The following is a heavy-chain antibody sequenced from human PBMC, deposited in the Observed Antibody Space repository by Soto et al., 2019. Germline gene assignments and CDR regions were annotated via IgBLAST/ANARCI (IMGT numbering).Heavy chain of an antibody. V-gene: IGHV1-69*13. D-gene: IGHD3-3*01. J-gene: IGHJ4*02. Sequence: GASVKVSCKASGGTFSSYAISWVRQAPGQGLEWMGGIIPIFGTANYAQKFQGRVTITADESTSTAYMELSSLRSEDTAVYYCARIEWLLSTYFDYWGQGTLVTVSS. CDR3: ARIEWLLSTYFDY. CDR1: GGTFSSYA. CDR2: IIPIFGTA.